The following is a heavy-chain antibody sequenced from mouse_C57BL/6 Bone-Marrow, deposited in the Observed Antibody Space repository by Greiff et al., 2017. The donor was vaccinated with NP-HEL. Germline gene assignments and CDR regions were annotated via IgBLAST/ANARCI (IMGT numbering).Heavy chain of an antibody. Sequence: QVQLQQSGAELVRPGASVTLSCKASGYTFTDYEMHWVKQTPVHGLEWIGAIDPETGGTAYNQKFKGKAILTADKSSSTAYMELRSLTSEDSAVYYGTRENWPPFGYWGQGTTLTVSS. CDR1: GYTFTDYE. V-gene: IGHV1-15*01. CDR2: IDPETGGT. D-gene: IGHD4-1*01. CDR3: TRENWPPFGY. J-gene: IGHJ2*01.